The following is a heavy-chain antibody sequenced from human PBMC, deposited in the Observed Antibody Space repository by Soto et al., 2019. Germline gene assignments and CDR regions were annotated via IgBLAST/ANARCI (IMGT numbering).Heavy chain of an antibody. J-gene: IGHJ4*01. Sequence: QVQLQESGPGLVKPSGTLSLTCTVSGGSISNNNWWSWVRQTPEKGLEWIGQIYHSGNTNYNPSLNSRVTMSVDKSKNQFSLKMNSATAADTAVYYCARFLPGFVGENEAFDFWGHGTLVPVSS. CDR2: IYHSGNT. CDR3: ARFLPGFVGENEAFDF. D-gene: IGHD3-3*01. CDR1: GGSISNNNW. V-gene: IGHV4-4*02.